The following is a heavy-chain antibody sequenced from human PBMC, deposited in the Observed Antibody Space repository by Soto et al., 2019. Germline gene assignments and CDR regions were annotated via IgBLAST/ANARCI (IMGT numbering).Heavy chain of an antibody. V-gene: IGHV3-23*01. CDR2: INSSGGST. Sequence: GGSLRLSCAASGFTFSSYGMHWVRQAPGKGLAWVSRINSSGGSTNYADSVKGRFTISRDNSKNTLYLQMNSLRAEDTAVYYCAKAQQWLGRSYFDYWGQGTLVTVSS. J-gene: IGHJ4*02. D-gene: IGHD6-19*01. CDR3: AKAQQWLGRSYFDY. CDR1: GFTFSSYG.